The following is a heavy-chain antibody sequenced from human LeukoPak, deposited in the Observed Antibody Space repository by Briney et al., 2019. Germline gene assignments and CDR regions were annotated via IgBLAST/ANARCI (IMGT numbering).Heavy chain of an antibody. CDR3: ARDHSYASRGGSFDY. J-gene: IGHJ4*02. Sequence: GASVKVSCKASVYSFTNYGISWVRQAPGQGLEWMGWISAHSGNTNYAQKLQGRVTMTTDTSTSTAYMELRTLRSDDTAVYYCARDHSYASRGGSFDYWGQGTLVTVSS. CDR1: VYSFTNYG. D-gene: IGHD3-16*01. CDR2: ISAHSGNT. V-gene: IGHV1-18*01.